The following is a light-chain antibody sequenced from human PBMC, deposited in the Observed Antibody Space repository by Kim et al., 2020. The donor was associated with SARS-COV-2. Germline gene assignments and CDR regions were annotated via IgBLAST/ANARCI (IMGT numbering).Light chain of an antibody. CDR1: SSDVGGYNY. J-gene: IGLJ2*01. V-gene: IGLV2-14*01. CDR3: SSYTSSSTVV. Sequence: QSVLTQPASVSGSPGQSITISCTGTSSDVGGYNYVSWYQQHPGKAPKLMIYDVSKRPSGVSNRFSGSKSGYTASLTISGLQAEDEAGYYCSSYTSSSTVVFGGGTQLT. CDR2: DVS.